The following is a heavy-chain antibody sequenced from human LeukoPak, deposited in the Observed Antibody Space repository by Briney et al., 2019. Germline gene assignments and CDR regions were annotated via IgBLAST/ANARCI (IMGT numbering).Heavy chain of an antibody. CDR3: ATYSSSNGREFQY. CDR1: GFTFSNAW. Sequence: GGSLRLSCAASGFTFSNAWMSWARQAPGKGLEWVANIQQHGSETYYGDSVKGRFTISGDNAKNSLYLQMNSLRAEDTAVYYCATYSSSNGREFQYWGQGTLVSVSS. V-gene: IGHV3-7*01. CDR2: IQQHGSET. J-gene: IGHJ1*01. D-gene: IGHD2-2*01.